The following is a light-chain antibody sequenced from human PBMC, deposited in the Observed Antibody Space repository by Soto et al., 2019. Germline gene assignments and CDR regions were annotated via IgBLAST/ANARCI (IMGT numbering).Light chain of an antibody. CDR2: GAS. CDR3: QQYXNWPRT. CDR1: QSVSSN. J-gene: IGKJ1*01. V-gene: IGKV3-15*01. Sequence: EILMTRSQATLSVSPGERATLSCRASQSVSSNLAWYQQKPGQAPRLLIYGASTRATGIPARFSGSGSVTELTLTIPSLQSEDFAVYSCQQYXNWPRTFGQGTKV.